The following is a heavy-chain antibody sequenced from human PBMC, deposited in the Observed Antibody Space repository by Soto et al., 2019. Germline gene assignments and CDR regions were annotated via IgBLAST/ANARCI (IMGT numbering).Heavy chain of an antibody. CDR1: GGSISSGDYY. CDR2: IYYSGST. Sequence: SETLSLTCTVSGGSISSGDYYWSWIRQPPGKGLEWIGYIYYSGSTYYNPSLKSRVTISVDTSKNQFSLKLSSVTAADTAVYYCARDVSSSSEYFDYWGQGTLVTVSP. J-gene: IGHJ4*02. CDR3: ARDVSSSSEYFDY. V-gene: IGHV4-30-4*01. D-gene: IGHD6-6*01.